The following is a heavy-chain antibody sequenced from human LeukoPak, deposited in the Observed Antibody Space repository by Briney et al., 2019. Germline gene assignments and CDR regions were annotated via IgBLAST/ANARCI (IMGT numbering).Heavy chain of an antibody. CDR2: ISDTSDSI. Sequence: PGGSLRLSCSASGFTFSSYSMHWVRQAPGKGLEWVSYISDTSDSIYYADSVKGRFTISRDNVKNSLYLQMNSLRAEDTAVYYCARAGPYSNYDGGTDYWGQGTLVTVSS. J-gene: IGHJ4*02. CDR3: ARAGPYSNYDGGTDY. CDR1: GFTFSSYS. D-gene: IGHD4-11*01. V-gene: IGHV3-48*01.